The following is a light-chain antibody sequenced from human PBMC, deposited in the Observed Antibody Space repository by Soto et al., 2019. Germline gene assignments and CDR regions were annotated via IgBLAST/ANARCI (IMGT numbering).Light chain of an antibody. J-gene: IGKJ5*01. CDR3: QQRSNWIP. CDR2: DAS. CDR1: QNIRSY. Sequence: EIVLTQSPATLSLSPGERATLSCRASQNIRSYLAWYQQKPGQAPRLLIYDASNRATGIPARFSGSGSGTDFTLTISSLEPEDFAVYYCQQRSNWIPFGQGTRLEIK. V-gene: IGKV3-11*01.